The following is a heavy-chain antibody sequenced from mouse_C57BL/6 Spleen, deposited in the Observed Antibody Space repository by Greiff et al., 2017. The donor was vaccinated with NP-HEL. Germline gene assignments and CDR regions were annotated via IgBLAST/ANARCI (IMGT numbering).Heavy chain of an antibody. CDR3: ARRERSWGKDYYAMDY. V-gene: IGHV1-26*01. CDR1: GYTFTDYY. D-gene: IGHD1-3*01. CDR2: INPNNGGT. Sequence: VQLHQSGPELVKPGASVKISCKASGYTFTDYYMNWVKQSHGKSLEWIGDINPNNGGTSYNQKFKGKATLTVDKSSSTAYMELRSLTSEDSAVYYCARRERSWGKDYYAMDYWGQGTSVTVSS. J-gene: IGHJ4*01.